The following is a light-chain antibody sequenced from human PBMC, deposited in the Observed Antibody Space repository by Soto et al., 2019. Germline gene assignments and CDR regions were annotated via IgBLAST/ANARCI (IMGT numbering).Light chain of an antibody. CDR2: DAS. J-gene: IGKJ4*01. CDR1: QTLNKF. V-gene: IGKV3-11*01. Sequence: EIVLTQSPATLSLSPGESATLSCRASQTLNKFLVWYQQKPGQAPRLLISDASKRATGIRARFSGSGSGTHITHTISSLESEDSTVYYCTERSNWPVSLGGGTKLEI. CDR3: TERSNWPVS.